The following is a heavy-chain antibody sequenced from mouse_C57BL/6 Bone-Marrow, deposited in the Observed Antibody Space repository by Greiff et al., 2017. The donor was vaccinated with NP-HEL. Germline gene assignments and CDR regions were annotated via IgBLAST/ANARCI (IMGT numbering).Heavy chain of an antibody. D-gene: IGHD2-4*01. CDR2: ISSGGSYT. CDR3: AREYYDWLAY. CDR1: GFTFSSYG. V-gene: IGHV5-6*01. J-gene: IGHJ3*01. Sequence: EVQGVESGGDLVKPGGSLKLSCAASGFTFSSYGMSWVRQTPDKRLEWVATISSGGSYTYYPDSVKGRFTISRDNAKNTLYLQMSSLKSEDTAVYYCAREYYDWLAYWGQGTLVTVSA.